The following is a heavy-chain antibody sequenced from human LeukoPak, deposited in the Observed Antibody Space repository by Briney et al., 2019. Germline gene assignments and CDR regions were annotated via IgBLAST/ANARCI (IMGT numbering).Heavy chain of an antibody. CDR2: IYTRGST. CDR1: GGSISNYY. D-gene: IGHD5-12*01. J-gene: IGHJ5*02. Sequence: SETLSLTCTVSGGSISNYYWSWIRQPAGKGLEWIGLIYTRGSTNYNPSLKSRVTISVDTSKNQFSLKLSSVTAADTAVYYCARDLLTGYGRRFDPWGQGTLVTVSS. V-gene: IGHV4-4*07. CDR3: ARDLLTGYGRRFDP.